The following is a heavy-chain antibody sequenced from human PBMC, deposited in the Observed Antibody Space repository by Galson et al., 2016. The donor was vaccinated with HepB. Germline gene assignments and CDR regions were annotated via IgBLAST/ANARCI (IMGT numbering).Heavy chain of an antibody. CDR1: GFTFNNYD. D-gene: IGHD2-15*01. Sequence: SLRLSCAASGFTFNNYDMTWVRRAPGKGLEWVSTISGSGGSTDYADSVKGRFTISRDNSKNTLYLQMNSLRAEDTAVYYCAKDSPYWVPLGYYYGMDVWGQGTTVTVSS. CDR2: ISGSGGST. J-gene: IGHJ6*02. CDR3: AKDSPYWVPLGYYYGMDV. V-gene: IGHV3-23*01.